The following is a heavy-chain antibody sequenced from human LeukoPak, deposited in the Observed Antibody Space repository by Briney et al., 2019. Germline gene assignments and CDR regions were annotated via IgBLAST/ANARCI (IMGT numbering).Heavy chain of an antibody. Sequence: PSETLSLTCTVSGGSISSSSYYWGWIRQPPGKGLEWIGSIYYSGSTYYNPSLKSRVTISVDTSKNQFSLKLSSVTAADTAVYYCARGPKNYYGSGSSKRFDYWGQGTLVTVSS. D-gene: IGHD3-10*01. CDR2: IYYSGST. CDR1: GGSISSSSYY. V-gene: IGHV4-39*07. CDR3: ARGPKNYYGSGSSKRFDY. J-gene: IGHJ4*02.